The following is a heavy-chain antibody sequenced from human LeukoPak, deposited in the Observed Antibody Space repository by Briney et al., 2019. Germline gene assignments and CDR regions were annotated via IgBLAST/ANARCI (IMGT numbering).Heavy chain of an antibody. Sequence: PSETLSLTCAVYGGSFSGYYWSWIRQPPGKGLEWIGEINHSGSTNYNPSLKSRVTISVDTSKNQFSLKLSSVTAADTAVYYCARDLDPGLTLLRGVPDAFDIWGQGTMVTVSS. D-gene: IGHD3-10*01. J-gene: IGHJ3*02. CDR1: GGSFSGYY. CDR2: INHSGST. V-gene: IGHV4-34*01. CDR3: ARDLDPGLTLLRGVPDAFDI.